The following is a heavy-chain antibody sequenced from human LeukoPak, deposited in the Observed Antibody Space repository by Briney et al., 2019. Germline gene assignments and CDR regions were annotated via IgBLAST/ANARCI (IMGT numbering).Heavy chain of an antibody. V-gene: IGHV3-30-3*02. CDR1: GFTFSSYA. J-gene: IGHJ1*01. Sequence: GRSLRLSCAASGFTFSSYAMHWVRQAPGKGLEWVAVISYDGSNKYYADSVKGRFTISRDNSKNTLYLQMNSLRAEDTAVYYCAKHEEYYYGSGSYFLQHWGQGTLVTVSS. D-gene: IGHD3-10*01. CDR3: AKHEEYYYGSGSYFLQH. CDR2: ISYDGSNK.